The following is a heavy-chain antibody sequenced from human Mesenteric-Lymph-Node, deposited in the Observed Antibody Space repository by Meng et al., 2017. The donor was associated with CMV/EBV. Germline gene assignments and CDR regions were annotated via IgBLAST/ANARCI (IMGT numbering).Heavy chain of an antibody. Sequence: GGSLRLSCAASGFTFSSSWMHWVCQAPEKGLEWVADIKCDGSEKYYVDSVKGRFTISRENAKNSLYLQMNSLRAGDTAVYYCARGSIVDYDFGMDVWGQGTTVTVSS. CDR1: GFTFSSSW. J-gene: IGHJ6*02. CDR2: IKCDGSEK. V-gene: IGHV3-52*01. CDR3: ARGSIVDYDFGMDV. D-gene: IGHD1-26*01.